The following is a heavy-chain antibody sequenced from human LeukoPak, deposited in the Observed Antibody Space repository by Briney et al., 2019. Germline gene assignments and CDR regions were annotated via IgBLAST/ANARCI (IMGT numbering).Heavy chain of an antibody. D-gene: IGHD1-26*01. V-gene: IGHV1-69*04. J-gene: IGHJ4*02. CDR3: ARVPRGGSYPDPGY. CDR2: IIPILGIA. CDR1: GGTFSSYA. Sequence: SVKVSCKASGGTFSSYAISWVRQAPGQGLEWMGRIIPILGIANYAQKFQGRVTITRDTSASTAYMGLSSLRSEDTAVYYCARVPRGGSYPDPGYWGQGTLVTVSS.